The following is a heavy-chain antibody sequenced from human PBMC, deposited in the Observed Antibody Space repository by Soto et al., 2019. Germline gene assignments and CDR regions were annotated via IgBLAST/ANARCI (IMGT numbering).Heavy chain of an antibody. Sequence: EVQLLESGGGLVQPGGSLRLSCAASGFTFSSYAMSWVRQAPGKGLEWVSAISGSGGSTYYADSVKGRFTISRDNSKNTLYLQMNSLRAEDTAVYYCAKAVQQWLHYYDDGMDVWGQGTTVTVSS. D-gene: IGHD6-19*01. J-gene: IGHJ6*02. CDR1: GFTFSSYA. CDR3: AKAVQQWLHYYDDGMDV. CDR2: ISGSGGST. V-gene: IGHV3-23*01.